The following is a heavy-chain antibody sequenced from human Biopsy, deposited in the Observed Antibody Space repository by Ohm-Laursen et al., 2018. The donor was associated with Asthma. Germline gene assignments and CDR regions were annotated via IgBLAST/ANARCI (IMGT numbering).Heavy chain of an antibody. CDR1: GGTFSNFA. CDR2: IMTVFGST. Sequence: ASVKVSCKAPGGTFSNFAISWVRQAPGQGLEWLGGIMTVFGSTNYAQKFQGRVTITADESTSTAYMEVTSLRSEDTAIYYCARCQVGYSSGWSLLLKKIYYSGMDVWGQGTAVTVSS. CDR3: ARCQVGYSSGWSLLLKKIYYSGMDV. V-gene: IGHV1-69*13. J-gene: IGHJ6*02. D-gene: IGHD6-19*01.